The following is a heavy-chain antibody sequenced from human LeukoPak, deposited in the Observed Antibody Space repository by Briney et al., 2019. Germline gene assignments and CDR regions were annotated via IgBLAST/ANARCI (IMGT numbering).Heavy chain of an antibody. CDR1: GGSISSSSFY. D-gene: IGHD3-16*01. CDR3: ASGGHPDPTWAFDI. Sequence: SETLSLTCTVSGGSISSSSFYWGWIRQPPGKGLEWIGSIYYTGSAYYNPSLKSRVTISVDTSKNKLSLKLSSVTAADTAVYYCASGGHPDPTWAFDIWGQGTMVTVSS. CDR2: IYYTGSA. J-gene: IGHJ3*02. V-gene: IGHV4-39*07.